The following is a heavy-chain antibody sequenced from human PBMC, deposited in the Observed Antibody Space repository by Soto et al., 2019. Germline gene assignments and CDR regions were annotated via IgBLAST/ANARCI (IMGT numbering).Heavy chain of an antibody. CDR1: GGSISSGDYY. CDR2: IYYSGST. CDR3: AGYLIGVTIFDY. D-gene: IGHD3-10*01. J-gene: IGHJ4*02. Sequence: SETLSLTCTVSGGSISSGDYYWSWIRQPPGKGLEWIGYIYYSGSTYYNPSLKSRVTISVDTSKNQFSLKLSSVTAADTAVYYCAGYLIGVTIFDYWGQGTLVTVSS. V-gene: IGHV4-30-4*01.